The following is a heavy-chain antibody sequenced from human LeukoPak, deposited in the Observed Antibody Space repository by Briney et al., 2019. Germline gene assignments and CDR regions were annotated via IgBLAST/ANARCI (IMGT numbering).Heavy chain of an antibody. Sequence: PGGSLRLSCAASGFTLSSYAMSWVRQAPGKGLEWVSAISGSGGSTYYADSVKGRFTISRDNSKSTLYLQMNSLRAEDTAVYYCATGEDYQYYFDYWGQGTLVTVSS. D-gene: IGHD3-10*01. V-gene: IGHV3-23*01. CDR3: ATGEDYQYYFDY. J-gene: IGHJ4*02. CDR2: ISGSGGST. CDR1: GFTLSSYA.